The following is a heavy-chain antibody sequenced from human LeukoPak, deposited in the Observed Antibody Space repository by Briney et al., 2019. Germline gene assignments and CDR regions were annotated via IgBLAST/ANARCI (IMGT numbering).Heavy chain of an antibody. V-gene: IGHV3-7*01. J-gene: IGHJ4*02. CDR3: ARAGGRASGSSY. CDR1: GFTFSNCW. Sequence: PGVSLRLSCAACGFTFSNCWMTWVRKAPGKRLEWVANIKQDGSETYYVDSVKGRFTISRENSNNSLYLQMSSLRAEDTAVYYCARAGGRASGSSYWGQGTLVTVSS. D-gene: IGHD1-26*01. CDR2: IKQDGSET.